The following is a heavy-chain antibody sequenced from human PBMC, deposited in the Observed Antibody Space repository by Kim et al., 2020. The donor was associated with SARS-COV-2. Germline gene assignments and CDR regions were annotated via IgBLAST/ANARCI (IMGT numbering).Heavy chain of an antibody. V-gene: IGHV3-21*01. D-gene: IGHD1-1*01. Sequence: SVKGRFTMSRDNAKKSLYQQMNSLRAEDTAVYDCARELTGNWNDQGELDDWGQGTLVTVSS. J-gene: IGHJ4*02. CDR3: ARELTGNWNDQGELDD.